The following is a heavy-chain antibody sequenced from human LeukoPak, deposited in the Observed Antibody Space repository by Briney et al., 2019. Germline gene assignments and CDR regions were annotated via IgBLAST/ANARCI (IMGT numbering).Heavy chain of an antibody. CDR3: AVRGYYFVYYFDY. Sequence: GGSLRLSCAASGFTFSSYAMSWVRQAPGKGLEWVSATSGSGGSTYYADSVKGRFTISRDNSKNTLYLQMNSLRAEDTAVYYCAVRGYYFVYYFDYWGQGTLVTVSS. D-gene: IGHD3-22*01. CDR1: GFTFSSYA. J-gene: IGHJ4*02. CDR2: TSGSGGST. V-gene: IGHV3-23*01.